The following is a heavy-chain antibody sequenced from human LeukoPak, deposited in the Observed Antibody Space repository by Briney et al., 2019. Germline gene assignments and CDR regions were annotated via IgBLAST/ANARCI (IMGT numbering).Heavy chain of an antibody. V-gene: IGHV1-18*01. D-gene: IGHD2-2*01. CDR3: ARDYFSYCSSTSCSINWFDP. J-gene: IGHJ5*02. Sequence: ASVKVSCKASGYTFTSYGISWVRQAPGQGVEWMGWISAYNGNTNYAQKLQGRVTMTTDTSTSTAYMELRSLRSDDTAVYYCARDYFSYCSSTSCSINWFDPWGQGTLVTVSS. CDR2: ISAYNGNT. CDR1: GYTFTSYG.